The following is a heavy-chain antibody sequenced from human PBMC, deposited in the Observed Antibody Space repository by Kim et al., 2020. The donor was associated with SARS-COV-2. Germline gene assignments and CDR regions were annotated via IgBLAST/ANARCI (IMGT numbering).Heavy chain of an antibody. CDR3: VKSVGASTCYDFLLGD. CDR2: TSYDENIK. CDR1: RFILGDFG. J-gene: IGHJ1*01. V-gene: IGHV3-30*18. D-gene: IGHD5-12*01. Sequence: GGSLRLSCAASRFILGDFGIHWVRQAPGKGLQWVAVTSYDENIKYYEDSVKGRFTISRDNSNNMVYLEMNSLRPDDTAIYYCVKSVGASTCYDFLLGDWG.